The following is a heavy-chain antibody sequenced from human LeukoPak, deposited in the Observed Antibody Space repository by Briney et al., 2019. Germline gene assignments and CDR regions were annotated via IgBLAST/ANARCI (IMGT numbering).Heavy chain of an antibody. CDR3: AKGGWSLDV. V-gene: IGHV4-59*11. J-gene: IGHJ2*01. CDR1: GGSISSHY. Sequence: SETLSLTCTVSGGSISSHYWSWIRQPPGKGLEWIGYIYYSGSTNYNASLQSRVTISVDTSKNQFSLKLSSVTAADTAVYYCAKGGWSLDVWGRGTLVSVSS. CDR2: IYYSGST. D-gene: IGHD1-26*01.